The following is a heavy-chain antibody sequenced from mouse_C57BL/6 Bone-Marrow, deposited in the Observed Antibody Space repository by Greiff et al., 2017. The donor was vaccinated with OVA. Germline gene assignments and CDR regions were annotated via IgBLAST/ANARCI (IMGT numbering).Heavy chain of an antibody. D-gene: IGHD4-1*01. CDR2: IWPGGGP. V-gene: IGHV2-9-1*01. Sequence: QVQLKESGPGLVAPSQSLSITCTVSGFSLTSYAISWVRQPPGKGLEWLGVIWPGGGPNYTSALNSRLSISKDNSKSQVFLKMNSLQTDDTARYYCARNPHWDYYYAMDYWGQGTSVTVSS. CDR3: ARNPHWDYYYAMDY. CDR1: GFSLTSYA. J-gene: IGHJ4*01.